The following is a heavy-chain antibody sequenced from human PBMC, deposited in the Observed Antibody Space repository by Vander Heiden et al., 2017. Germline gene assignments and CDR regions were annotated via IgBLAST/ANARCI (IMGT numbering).Heavy chain of an antibody. D-gene: IGHD3-16*02. CDR3: ARDPRNYDYVWGSYRHSPMDV. CDR2: IWYDGSNK. V-gene: IGHV3-33*01. J-gene: IGHJ6*02. CDR1: GFTFSSYG. Sequence: QVQLVESGGGVVQPGRSLRLSCAASGFTFSSYGMHWVRQGPGKGLEWVAVIWYDGSNKYYADSVKGRFTISRDNSKNTLYLQMNSLRAEDTAVYYCARDPRNYDYVWGSYRHSPMDVWGQGTTVTVSS.